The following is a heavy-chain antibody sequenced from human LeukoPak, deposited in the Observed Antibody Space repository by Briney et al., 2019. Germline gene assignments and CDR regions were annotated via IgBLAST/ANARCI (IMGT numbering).Heavy chain of an antibody. V-gene: IGHV4-34*01. CDR1: GGSFSGYY. CDR3: ARGLGIAARAPPKY. CDR2: INHSGST. D-gene: IGHD6-6*01. Sequence: SETLSLTCAVYGGSFSGYYWSWVRQPPGKGLEWIGEINHSGSTNYNPSLKSRVTISVDTSKNQFSLKLSSVTAADTAVYYCARGLGIAARAPPKYWGQGTLVTVFS. J-gene: IGHJ4*02.